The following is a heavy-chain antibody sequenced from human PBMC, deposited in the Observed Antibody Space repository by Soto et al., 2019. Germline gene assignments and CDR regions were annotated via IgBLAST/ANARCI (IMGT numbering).Heavy chain of an antibody. Sequence: QVQLVESGGGVVQPGRSLRLSCAASGFTFSSYGMHWVRQAPGKGLEWVAVISYDGSNKYYADSVKGRFTISRDNSKNTLYLQMNSLRAEDTAVYYCAKGQLADFDYWGQGTLVTVSS. CDR2: ISYDGSNK. CDR3: AKGQLADFDY. CDR1: GFTFSSYG. J-gene: IGHJ4*02. D-gene: IGHD6-13*01. V-gene: IGHV3-30*18.